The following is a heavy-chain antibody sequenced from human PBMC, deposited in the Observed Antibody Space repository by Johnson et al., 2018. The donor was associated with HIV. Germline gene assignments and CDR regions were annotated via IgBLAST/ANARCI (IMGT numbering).Heavy chain of an antibody. CDR2: IWYDGSNK. V-gene: IGHV3-33*06. CDR3: AKDSMGYNWNQFEAFDI. CDR1: GFTFSSYG. J-gene: IGHJ3*02. D-gene: IGHD1-20*01. Sequence: QVQLVESGGGVFQPGRSLRLSCAASGFTFSSYGMHWVRQVPGKGLDWVAVIWYDGSNKYYADSVKGRFTISRDNSKNTLYLQMNSLRAEDTAVYYCAKDSMGYNWNQFEAFDIWGQGTMVTVSS.